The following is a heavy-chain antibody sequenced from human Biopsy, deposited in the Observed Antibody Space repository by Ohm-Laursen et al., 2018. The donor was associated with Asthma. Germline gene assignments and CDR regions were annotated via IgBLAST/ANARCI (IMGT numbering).Heavy chain of an antibody. D-gene: IGHD3-22*01. CDR3: AKSADYYDSTDYLDF. CDR1: GFTFSDYP. Sequence: SLRLSCAAFGFTFSDYPMTWARQAPGKGLEWVSSITGSGAITYYADSLKGRFTISRDNAKNSLYLQMQSLRPEDTAFYYCAKSADYYDSTDYLDFWGRGTLVTVSS. J-gene: IGHJ4*01. V-gene: IGHV3-23*01. CDR2: ITGSGAIT.